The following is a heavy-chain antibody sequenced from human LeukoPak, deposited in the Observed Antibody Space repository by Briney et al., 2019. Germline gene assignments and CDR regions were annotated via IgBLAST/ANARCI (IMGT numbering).Heavy chain of an antibody. Sequence: SETLSLTCTVSGGSISSTGFSWGWVRRPPGKGLEWIGSIYHSGSTYYNPSLKSRVTISVDTSKNQFSLKLSSVTAADTAVYYCARASPLYYYDSSGYPDHWGQGTLVTVSS. CDR1: GGSISSTGFS. V-gene: IGHV4-39*07. J-gene: IGHJ4*02. CDR3: ARASPLYYYDSSGYPDH. CDR2: IYHSGST. D-gene: IGHD3-22*01.